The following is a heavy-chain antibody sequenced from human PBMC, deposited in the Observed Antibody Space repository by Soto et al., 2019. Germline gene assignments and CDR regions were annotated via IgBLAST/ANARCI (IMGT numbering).Heavy chain of an antibody. CDR3: ARGLRYRSGGSCFVLHL. CDR2: ISSGSSYI. CDR1: EYTCNNFS. V-gene: IGHV3-21*01. J-gene: IGHJ2*01. D-gene: IGHD6-19*01. Sequence: GRSLRLASAASEYTCNNFSMQWFRQAPGTGLEWVSSISSGSSYIYYADSVKGRVTISRDNAKNSLYLQMNSLRAEDTAVYYCARGLRYRSGGSCFVLHL.